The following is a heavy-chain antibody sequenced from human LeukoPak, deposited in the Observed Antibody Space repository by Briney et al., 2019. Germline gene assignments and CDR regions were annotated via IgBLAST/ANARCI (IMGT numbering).Heavy chain of an antibody. V-gene: IGHV3-23*01. CDR1: GFTFSSYA. Sequence: PGGSLRLSCAASGFTFSSYAMSWVRQAPGKGLEWVSAISGSGGSTYYADSVKGRFTISRDNSKNTLYLQMNSLRAEDTAVYYCAKVVGGARTKTATNSGYDTWGQGTLVTVSS. J-gene: IGHJ5*02. CDR3: AKVVGGARTKTATNSGYDT. D-gene: IGHD5-12*01. CDR2: ISGSGGST.